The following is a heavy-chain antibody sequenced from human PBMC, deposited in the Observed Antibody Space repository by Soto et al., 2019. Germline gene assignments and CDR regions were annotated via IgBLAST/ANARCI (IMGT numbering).Heavy chain of an antibody. D-gene: IGHD3-16*01. V-gene: IGHV3-23*01. CDR3: AKRLGEGWNCGLVAFDI. CDR1: GFTFSSYA. J-gene: IGHJ3*02. Sequence: EVQLLESGGGLVQPGGSLRLSCAASGFTFSSYAMSWVRQSPGKGLEWVSAISGSGGRTYYADSVKGRFTISRDNSKNTLYLQMNSLRAEDTSVYYCAKRLGEGWNCGLVAFDILGQWTMVTVSS. CDR2: ISGSGGRT.